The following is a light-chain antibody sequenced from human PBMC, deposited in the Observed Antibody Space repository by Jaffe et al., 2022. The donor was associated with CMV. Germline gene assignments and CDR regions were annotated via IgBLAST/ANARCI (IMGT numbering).Light chain of an antibody. CDR3: QAWDTSTAGV. V-gene: IGLV3-1*01. J-gene: IGLJ3*02. CDR2: QDA. Sequence: SYDLTQPPSVSVSPGQTASITCSGPKLGNKYICWFQQKPGQSPMLVIYQDAKRPSGIPERFSGSHSGNTATLTISGTQAMDEADYYCQAWDTSTAGVFGGGTQLIVL. CDR1: KLGNKY.